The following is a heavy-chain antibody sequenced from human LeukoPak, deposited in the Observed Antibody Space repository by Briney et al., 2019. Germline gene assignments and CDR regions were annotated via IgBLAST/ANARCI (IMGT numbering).Heavy chain of an antibody. CDR3: ARDRSDYYYMDV. CDR2: INPNSGGT. Sequence: GASVKVSCKASGYTFTGYYMHWVRQAPGQGLEWMGWINPNSGGTNYAQKFQGRVTMTRDTSISTAYMELSRLRSDDTAAYYCARDRSDYYYMDVWGKGTTVTISS. CDR1: GYTFTGYY. V-gene: IGHV1-2*02. J-gene: IGHJ6*03.